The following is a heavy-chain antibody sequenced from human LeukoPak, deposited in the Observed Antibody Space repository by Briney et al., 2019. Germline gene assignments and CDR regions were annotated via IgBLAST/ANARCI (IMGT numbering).Heavy chain of an antibody. V-gene: IGHV3-53*01. CDR2: IYSDNT. D-gene: IGHD4/OR15-4a*01. CDR3: ARRAGAYSHPYDY. Sequence: GGSLRLSCTVSGFTVSSNSMSWVRQAPGKGLEWVSFIYSDNTHYSDSVNGRFTISRDNSKDTLYLQMNSLRAEDTAVYYWARRAGAYSHPYDYWGQGTLVTVSS. J-gene: IGHJ4*02. CDR1: GFTVSSNS.